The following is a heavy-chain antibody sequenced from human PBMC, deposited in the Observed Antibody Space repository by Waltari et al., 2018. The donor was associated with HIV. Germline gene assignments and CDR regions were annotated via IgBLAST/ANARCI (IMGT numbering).Heavy chain of an antibody. CDR1: GGSISGYY. V-gene: IGHV4-59*01. CDR2: IYYSGST. D-gene: IGHD3-3*01. CDR3: VRVGTIFGVGPSWFDP. J-gene: IGHJ5*02. Sequence: QVQLQESGPGLVKPSETLSLTCTVSGGSISGYYWSWIRQPPGKGLEWIGYIYYSGSTNYTPSLKSRVTISVDTSNNQFSLKLSSVTAADTAVYYCVRVGTIFGVGPSWFDPWGQGTLVTVSS.